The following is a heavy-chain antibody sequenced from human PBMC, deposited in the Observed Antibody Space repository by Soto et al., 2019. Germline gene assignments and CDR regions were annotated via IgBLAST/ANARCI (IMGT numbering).Heavy chain of an antibody. D-gene: IGHD6-6*01. CDR1: GFTFSSYS. Sequence: EVQLVDAGGGLVQPGGSLRLSCSASGFTFSSYSMNWVREAPGKGLEWVSYISSSSNSIYYADSVKGRFTISRDNAKNSLHLQMNSLRAADTAGYYCARPVECSTTRCIRWGQEGLVTVSS. CDR2: ISSSSNSI. V-gene: IGHV3-48*01. J-gene: IGHJ4*02. CDR3: ARPVECSTTRCIR.